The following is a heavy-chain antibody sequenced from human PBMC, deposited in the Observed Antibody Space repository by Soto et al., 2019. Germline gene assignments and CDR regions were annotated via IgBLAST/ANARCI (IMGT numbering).Heavy chain of an antibody. CDR2: IYYSGST. V-gene: IGHV4-31*03. CDR3: ARGTSPSAMIVVAPDY. Sequence: SETLSLTCTVSGGSISSGGYYWSWIRQHPGKGMEWIGYIYYSGSTYYNPSLKSRVTISVDTSKNQFSLKLGSVTAADTAVYYCARGTSPSAMIVVAPDYWGQGTLVTVSS. J-gene: IGHJ4*02. CDR1: GGSISSGGYY. D-gene: IGHD3-22*01.